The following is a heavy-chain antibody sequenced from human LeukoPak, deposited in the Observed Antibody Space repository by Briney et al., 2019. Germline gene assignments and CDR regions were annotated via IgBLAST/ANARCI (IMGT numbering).Heavy chain of an antibody. J-gene: IGHJ5*02. V-gene: IGHV1-18*01. CDR1: GYTFTSYG. Sequence: ASVKVSCKASGYTFTSYGISWVRQAPGQGLERMGWISAYNGNTNYAQKLQGRVTMTTDTSTSTAYMELRSLRSDDTAVYYCARTIVVPAAIEEAWFDPWGQGTLVTVSS. D-gene: IGHD2-2*02. CDR2: ISAYNGNT. CDR3: ARTIVVPAAIEEAWFDP.